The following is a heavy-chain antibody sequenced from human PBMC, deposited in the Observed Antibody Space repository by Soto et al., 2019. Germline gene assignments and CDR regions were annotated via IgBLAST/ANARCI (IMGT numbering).Heavy chain of an antibody. Sequence: GGSLRLSCAASGFTFSNYAMSWVRQAPGKGLEWVSGISDSGGSTYYADSVKGRFTISRDNSKNTLYLQMNSLRAEDTAVYYCAKQYSRTIKHFDYWGQGTLVTVSS. CDR2: ISDSGGST. CDR1: GFTFSNYA. J-gene: IGHJ4*02. V-gene: IGHV3-23*01. CDR3: AKQYSRTIKHFDY. D-gene: IGHD6-6*01.